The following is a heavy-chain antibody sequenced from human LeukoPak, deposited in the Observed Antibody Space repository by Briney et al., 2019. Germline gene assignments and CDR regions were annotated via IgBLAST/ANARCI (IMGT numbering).Heavy chain of an antibody. V-gene: IGHV4-4*07. CDR2: IYGSGST. D-gene: IGHD3-10*01. Sequence: PSETLSLTCTISGASINDYYWSWIRQPAGKGLEWIGRIYGSGSTNYNPSLESRVTVSSDTSKKHFSLQLRSVTAADTAVSYCSRDMVRDTLMYWFDPWGPGILVTVSS. J-gene: IGHJ5*02. CDR3: SRDMVRDTLMYWFDP. CDR1: GASINDYY.